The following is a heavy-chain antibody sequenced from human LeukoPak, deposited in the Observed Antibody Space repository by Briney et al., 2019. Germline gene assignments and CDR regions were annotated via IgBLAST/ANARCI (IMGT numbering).Heavy chain of an antibody. J-gene: IGHJ4*02. Sequence: PSETLSLTCTVSGGSISSYYWSWIRQPPGKGLEWIGYIYYSGSTNYNPSLKSRVIISVDTSKNQFSLKLSSVTAADTAVYYCARLGYGDYDGDYWGQGTLVTVSS. V-gene: IGHV4-59*01. CDR3: ARLGYGDYDGDY. D-gene: IGHD4-17*01. CDR2: IYYSGST. CDR1: GGSISSYY.